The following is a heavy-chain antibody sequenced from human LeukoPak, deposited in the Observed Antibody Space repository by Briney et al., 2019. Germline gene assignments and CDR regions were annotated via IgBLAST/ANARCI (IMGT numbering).Heavy chain of an antibody. J-gene: IGHJ4*02. CDR1: GFTFSNYW. CDR2: IKPDGSEK. Sequence: GGSLRLSCAASGFTFSNYWMSWVRQAPGKGLEWVAIIKPDGSEKYYVDSVKGRFTISRDNAKNSLYLQMNSLRAEDKAVYYCVWVYWGQGTLVTVSS. CDR3: VWVY. V-gene: IGHV3-7*04.